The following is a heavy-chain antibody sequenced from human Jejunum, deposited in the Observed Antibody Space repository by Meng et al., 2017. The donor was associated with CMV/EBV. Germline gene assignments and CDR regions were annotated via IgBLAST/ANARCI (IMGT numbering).Heavy chain of an antibody. CDR1: GFTFSDFS. D-gene: IGHD6-13*01. J-gene: IGHJ4*02. V-gene: IGHV3-23*03. CDR3: AKEEGYTRPHYFDY. CDR2: VYSGGGTT. Sequence: SGFTFSDFSMTWVRQAPGKGLEWVAVVYSGGGTTDYADSVKGRFTISRDNSKNTLYLQMNSLRAEDTAVYYCAKEEGYTRPHYFDYWGQGTLVTVSS.